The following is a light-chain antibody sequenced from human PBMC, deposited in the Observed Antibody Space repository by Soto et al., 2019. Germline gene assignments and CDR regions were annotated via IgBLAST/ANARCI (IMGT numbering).Light chain of an antibody. J-gene: IGKJ2*01. CDR1: QSVLYSSNNKNY. V-gene: IGKV4-1*01. Sequence: DIVMTKSPDSLAVSLGERATINCKSSQSVLYSSNNKNYLAWYQQKPGQPPKLLIYWASTRESGVPDRFSGSGSGTDFTLTISSRQAEDVAVYYCQQYYSTPDTFGQGTKLAIK. CDR2: WAS. CDR3: QQYYSTPDT.